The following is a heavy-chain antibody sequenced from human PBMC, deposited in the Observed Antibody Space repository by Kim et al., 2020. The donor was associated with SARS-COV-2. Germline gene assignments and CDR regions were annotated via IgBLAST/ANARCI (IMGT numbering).Heavy chain of an antibody. CDR2: IYYSGST. CDR3: ARAYSGYDQRVRWFDP. CDR1: GGSISSGGYY. D-gene: IGHD5-12*01. J-gene: IGHJ5*02. V-gene: IGHV4-31*03. Sequence: SETLSLTCTVSGGSISSGGYYWSWIRQHPGKGLEWIGYIYYSGSTYYNPSLKSRVTISVDTSKNQFSLKLSSVTAADTAMYYCARAYSGYDQRVRWFDPWGQGTLVTVSS.